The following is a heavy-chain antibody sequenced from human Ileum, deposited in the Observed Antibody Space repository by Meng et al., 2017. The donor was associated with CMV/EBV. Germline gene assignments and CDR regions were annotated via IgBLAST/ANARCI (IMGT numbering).Heavy chain of an antibody. J-gene: IGHJ4*02. V-gene: IGHV4-34*01. CDR3: ARGWDNNKVGVH. D-gene: IGHD1/OR15-1a*01. Sequence: HLNPWGARLLNPSETRAPTGAIHCGSSRNSYWTWIRHAPEKVLGWIGESHPSGITNYHPSLESRVTISEDTSNNQFTLRLTSLTAGDTAVYYCARGWDNNKVGVHWGQGTLVTVSS. CDR1: CGSSRNSY. CDR2: SHPSGIT.